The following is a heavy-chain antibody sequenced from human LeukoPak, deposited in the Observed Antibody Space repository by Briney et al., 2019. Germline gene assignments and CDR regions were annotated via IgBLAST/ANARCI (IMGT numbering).Heavy chain of an antibody. CDR2: ISAYNGNT. CDR3: ARVTGDVYYDSSGYYLFDY. Sequence: ASVKVSCKASGYTFTSYGISWVRQAPGQGLEWMGWISAYNGNTNYAQKLQGRVTMTTDTSTSTAYMELRSLRSDDTAVYYCARVTGDVYYDSSGYYLFDYWGQGTLVTVSS. CDR1: GYTFTSYG. V-gene: IGHV1-18*01. D-gene: IGHD3-22*01. J-gene: IGHJ4*02.